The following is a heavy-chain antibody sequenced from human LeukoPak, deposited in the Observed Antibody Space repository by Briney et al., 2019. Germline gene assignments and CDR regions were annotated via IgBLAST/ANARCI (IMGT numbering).Heavy chain of an antibody. V-gene: IGHV3-21*01. Sequence: PGGSLRLSCAASGFTFSSYSMNWVRQAPGKGLEWVSSISSSSSYIYYADSVKGRFTISRDNAKNSLYLQMNSLRAEDTAVYYCARVHSSGWYSDAFDIWGQGTMVTVSS. CDR1: GFTFSSYS. D-gene: IGHD6-19*01. CDR2: ISSSSSYI. CDR3: ARVHSSGWYSDAFDI. J-gene: IGHJ3*02.